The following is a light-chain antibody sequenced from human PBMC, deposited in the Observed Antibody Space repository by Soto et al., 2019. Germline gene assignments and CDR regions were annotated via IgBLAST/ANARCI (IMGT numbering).Light chain of an antibody. Sequence: AIQMTQSPSSLSASVGDRVTITCRASQDIRNDLGWYQLKPGKAPKLLIYAASSLQSGVPSRFSGSESGTGFTLTNSSLQTKAFATSDYQHDYNYPRTFGQGTMVEVK. V-gene: IGKV1-6*01. J-gene: IGKJ1*01. CDR3: QHDYNYPRT. CDR2: AAS. CDR1: QDIRND.